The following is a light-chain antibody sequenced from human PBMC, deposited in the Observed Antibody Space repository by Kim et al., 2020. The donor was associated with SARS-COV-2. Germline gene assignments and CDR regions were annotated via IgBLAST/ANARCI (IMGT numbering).Light chain of an antibody. CDR2: DNN. V-gene: IGLV1-51*01. CDR1: SSNIGNNY. J-gene: IGLJ2*01. Sequence: GQKLTISSTGSSSNIGNNYVSWYQQLPGTAPTLLIYDNNKRPSGIPDRFSGSKSGTSATLGITGLQTGDEADYYCGTWDSSLSAVVFGGGTQLTVL. CDR3: GTWDSSLSAVV.